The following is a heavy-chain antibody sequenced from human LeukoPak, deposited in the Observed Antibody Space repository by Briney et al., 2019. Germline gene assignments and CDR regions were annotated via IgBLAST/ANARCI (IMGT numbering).Heavy chain of an antibody. J-gene: IGHJ6*02. V-gene: IGHV4-59*08. CDR3: ARHKELQYYYGMDV. CDR2: IYYNGST. Sequence: SETLSLTCTASGGSISSYYWSWVRQPPGKGLEWMGYIYYNGSTNYNTYVKGRVPISVSTSKNHCSLKLGSVNAADTAVYYCARHKELQYYYGMDVWGQGTTVTVSS. CDR1: GGSISSYY. D-gene: IGHD1-26*01.